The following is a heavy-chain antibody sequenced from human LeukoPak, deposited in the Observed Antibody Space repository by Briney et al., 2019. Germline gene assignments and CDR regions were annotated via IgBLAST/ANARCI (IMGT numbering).Heavy chain of an antibody. CDR2: INPSGGST. V-gene: IGHV1-46*01. Sequence: GASVKVSCKASGYTFTSYYMHWVRQAPGQGLEWMGIINPSGGSTSYAQKFQGRVTMTRDMSTSTVHMELSSLRSEDTAVYYCARGPGEGGSSGYYYGKPEDPAEYYFDYWGQGTLVTASS. D-gene: IGHD3-22*01. J-gene: IGHJ4*02. CDR3: ARGPGEGGSSGYYYGKPEDPAEYYFDY. CDR1: GYTFTSYY.